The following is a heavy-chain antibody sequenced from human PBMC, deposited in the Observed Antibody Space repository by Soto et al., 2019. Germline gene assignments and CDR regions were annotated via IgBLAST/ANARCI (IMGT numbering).Heavy chain of an antibody. CDR3: AREPRITIFGVVIRESYYYYYGMDV. V-gene: IGHV3-30-3*01. CDR1: GFTFSSYA. CDR2: ISYDGSNK. J-gene: IGHJ6*02. D-gene: IGHD3-3*01. Sequence: SCAASGFTFSSYAMHWVRQAPGKGLEWVAVISYDGSNKYYADSVRGRFTISRDNSKNTLYLQMNSLRAEDTAVYYCAREPRITIFGVVIRESYYYYYGMDVWGQGTTVTVSS.